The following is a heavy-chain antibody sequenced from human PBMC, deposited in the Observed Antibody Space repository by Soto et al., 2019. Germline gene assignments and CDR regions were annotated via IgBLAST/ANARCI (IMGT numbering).Heavy chain of an antibody. CDR2: ISRDGSNK. J-gene: IGHJ4*02. V-gene: IGHV3-30*04. D-gene: IGHD3-10*01. Sequence: GGSLRLSCAASGFTFRSYAIHWVRQAPGKGLEWVAVISRDGSNKYYVDSVKGRFTISRDNSKDTVYLQMNSLRDEDSAMFYCARSRSGAVADSFDFWGQGTLVTVPS. CDR1: GFTFRSYA. CDR3: ARSRSGAVADSFDF.